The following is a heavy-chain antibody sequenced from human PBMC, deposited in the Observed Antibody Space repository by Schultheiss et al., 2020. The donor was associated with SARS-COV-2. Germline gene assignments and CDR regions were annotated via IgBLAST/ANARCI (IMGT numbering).Heavy chain of an antibody. Sequence: SQTLSLTCAVSGYSISSGYYWSWIRQPPGKGLEWIGYIYYSGSTNYNPSLKSRVTISVDTSKNQFSLKLSSVTAADTAVYYCARESAGEFDYWGQGTLVTVSS. D-gene: IGHD3-10*01. V-gene: IGHV4-61*01. CDR1: GYSISSGYY. CDR3: ARESAGEFDY. CDR2: IYYSGST. J-gene: IGHJ4*02.